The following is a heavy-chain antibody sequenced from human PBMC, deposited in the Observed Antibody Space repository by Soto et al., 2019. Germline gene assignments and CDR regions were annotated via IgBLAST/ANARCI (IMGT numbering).Heavy chain of an antibody. D-gene: IGHD3-16*02. V-gene: IGHV4-4*07. Sequence: SETLSLTCTVSGGSISSYYWSWIRQPAGKXLEWIGRIYTSGSTNYNPSLKGRVTMSVDTSKNQFSLKLSSVTAADTAVYYCARNGVRITFGGVIVNWFDPWGQGTLVTVSS. CDR1: GGSISSYY. CDR2: IYTSGST. J-gene: IGHJ5*02. CDR3: ARNGVRITFGGVIVNWFDP.